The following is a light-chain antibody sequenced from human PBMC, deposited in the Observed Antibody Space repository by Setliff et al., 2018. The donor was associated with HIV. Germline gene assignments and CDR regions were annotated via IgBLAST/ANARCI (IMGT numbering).Light chain of an antibody. CDR1: NIGSET. V-gene: IGLV3-21*03. J-gene: IGLJ1*01. CDR3: QVWDRGSDHFV. CDR2: DDS. Sequence: SYELTQPPSVSVAPGKTARITCGGNNIGSETVHWYQQKPGQAPVLVVYDDSDRPSGIPERFSGSNSENTATLTISRVEAGDEADYYCQVWDRGSDHFVFGTGTKVTVL.